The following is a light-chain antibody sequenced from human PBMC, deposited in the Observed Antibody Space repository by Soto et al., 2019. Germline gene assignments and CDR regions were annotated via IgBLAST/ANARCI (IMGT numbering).Light chain of an antibody. CDR2: LGS. V-gene: IGKV2-28*01. CDR1: QSLLHSNGYNY. Sequence: DIVMTQSPLSLPVTPGEPASISCRSSQSLLHSNGYNYLDWYLQKPGQSLQLLIDLGSNRASGVPDRFSGSGAGTDFTLKNRRVEAEDVGVYYCMQALQTPPWTFGQGPKVEIK. J-gene: IGKJ1*01. CDR3: MQALQTPPWT.